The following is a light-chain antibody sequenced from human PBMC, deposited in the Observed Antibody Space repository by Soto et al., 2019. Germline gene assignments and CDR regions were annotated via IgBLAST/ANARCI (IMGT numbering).Light chain of an antibody. CDR1: SSDVGGYNY. CDR3: SSYTSSSTLYV. Sequence: QSVLTQPASVSGSPGQSITISCTGTSSDVGGYNYASWYQQHPGKAPKLMIYDVSNRPSGVSSRFSGSKSGNTASLTISGLQAEDEADYYCSSYTSSSTLYVFGTGTKVTVL. CDR2: DVS. V-gene: IGLV2-14*01. J-gene: IGLJ1*01.